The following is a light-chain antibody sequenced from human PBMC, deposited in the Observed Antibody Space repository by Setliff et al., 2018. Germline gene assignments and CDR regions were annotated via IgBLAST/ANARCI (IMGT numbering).Light chain of an antibody. CDR1: SSDVGGYNY. Sequence: QSALTQPPSASGSPGQSVTISCTGTSSDVGGYNYVSWYQQHPGKAPKLMIYEVSKRPSGVPDRFSGSKSGNTASLTVSGLQAEDEADYYCSSYAGSNSPDVSGTGTKVTVL. CDR3: SSYAGSNSPDV. CDR2: EVS. V-gene: IGLV2-8*01. J-gene: IGLJ1*01.